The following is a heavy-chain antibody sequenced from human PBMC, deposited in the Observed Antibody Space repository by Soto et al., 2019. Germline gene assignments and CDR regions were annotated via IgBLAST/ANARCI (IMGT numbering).Heavy chain of an antibody. J-gene: IGHJ4*02. D-gene: IGHD6-13*01. V-gene: IGHV3-74*01. CDR2: INSDGSST. CDR3: ARARYSSSWLDY. CDR1: GFTFSSYW. Sequence: GSLRLSCAASGFTFSSYWMHWVRQAPGKGLVWVSRINSDGSSTSYADSVKGRFTISRDNAKNTLYLQMNSLRAEDTAVYYCARARYSSSWLDYWGQGTLVTVSS.